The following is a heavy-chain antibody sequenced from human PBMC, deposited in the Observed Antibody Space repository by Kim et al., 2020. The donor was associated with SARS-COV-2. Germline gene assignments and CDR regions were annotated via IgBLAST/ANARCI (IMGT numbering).Heavy chain of an antibody. CDR1: GFTVSSNY. CDR3: CVLMVYEKGNWFDP. D-gene: IGHD2-8*01. Sequence: GGSLRLSCAASGFTVSSNYMSWVRQAPGKGLEWVSVIYSGGSTYYADSVKGRFTISRDNSKNTLYLQMNSLRAEDTAVYYCCVLMVYEKGNWFDPWGQGTLVTVSS. CDR2: IYSGGST. J-gene: IGHJ5*02. V-gene: IGHV3-66*01.